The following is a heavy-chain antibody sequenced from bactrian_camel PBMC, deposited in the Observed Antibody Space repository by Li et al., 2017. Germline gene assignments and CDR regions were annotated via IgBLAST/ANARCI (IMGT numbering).Heavy chain of an antibody. CDR2: ISSNGST. D-gene: IGHD1*01. V-gene: IGHV3S63*01. J-gene: IGHJ6*01. CDR1: GFTWDDS. CDR3: ALGDLAGCGY. Sequence: HVQLVESGGGSVQAGGSLRLSCTVSGFTWDDSVGWYRQAPGNECDLVSTISSNGSTYTPDSMKGRFTISQDSAKNTVYLQMNSLKLEDTAVYYCALGDLAGCGYWGQGTQVTV.